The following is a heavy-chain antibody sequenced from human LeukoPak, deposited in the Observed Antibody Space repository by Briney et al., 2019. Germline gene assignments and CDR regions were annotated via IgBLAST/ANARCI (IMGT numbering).Heavy chain of an antibody. J-gene: IGHJ4*02. CDR1: GFNFSSYS. Sequence: GGSLRLSCAASGFNFSSYSLNWVRQAPGKGLEGVAVIPYDGSNKYYADSVRGRFTISRDNSKNTLYLQMNSLRAEDTAVYYCTYYGSPYFDYWGQGTLVTVSS. CDR3: TYYGSPYFDY. D-gene: IGHD3-10*01. CDR2: IPYDGSNK. V-gene: IGHV3-30-3*01.